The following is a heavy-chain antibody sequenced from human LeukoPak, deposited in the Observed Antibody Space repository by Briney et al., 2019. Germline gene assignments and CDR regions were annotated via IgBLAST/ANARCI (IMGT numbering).Heavy chain of an antibody. J-gene: IGHJ5*02. D-gene: IGHD6-19*01. V-gene: IGHV4-61*01. Sequence: SETLSLTCTVSGGSVSSGSYYWSWIRQPPGKGLEWIGYIYYSGSTNYNPSLKSRVTISVDTSKNQFSLKLSSVTAADTAVYYCARSAIAVAGTWWFDPWGQGTLVTVSS. CDR3: ARSAIAVAGTWWFDP. CDR1: GGSVSSGSYY. CDR2: IYYSGST.